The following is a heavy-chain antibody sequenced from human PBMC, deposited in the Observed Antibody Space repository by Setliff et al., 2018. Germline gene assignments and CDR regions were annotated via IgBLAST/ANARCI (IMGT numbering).Heavy chain of an antibody. CDR3: VPGRGS. CDR2: ISGNSGST. D-gene: IGHD6-25*01. Sequence: GGSLRLSCAASGFNFSINDMTYGMSWVRQAPGKGLQWVSGISGNSGSTYYAASVKGRFTISRDNSKNTLYLHMNNLRAEDTAVFYCVPGRGSWGQGALVTVSS. V-gene: IGHV3-23*01. J-gene: IGHJ5*02. CDR1: GFNFSINDMTYG.